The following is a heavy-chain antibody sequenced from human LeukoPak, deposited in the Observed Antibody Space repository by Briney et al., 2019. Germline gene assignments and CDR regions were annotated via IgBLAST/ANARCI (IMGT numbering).Heavy chain of an antibody. D-gene: IGHD5-18*01. CDR2: VTHTGTT. Sequence: SETLSLTCAVYGGSFSGYYWSWIRQPPGKGLEWIGEVTHTGTTNYNSSLKSRVTISVGTSKNQFSLKLNSVTAADTAVYYCARHRGYTYGDYWGQGTLVTVSS. V-gene: IGHV4-34*01. CDR3: ARHRGYTYGDY. CDR1: GGSFSGYY. J-gene: IGHJ4*02.